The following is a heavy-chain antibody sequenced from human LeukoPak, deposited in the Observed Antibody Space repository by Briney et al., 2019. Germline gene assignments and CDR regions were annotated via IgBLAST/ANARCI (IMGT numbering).Heavy chain of an antibody. D-gene: IGHD3-22*01. CDR1: GYTFTSYY. V-gene: IGHV1-46*01. Sequence: GASVKVSCKASGYTFTSYYMHWVRQAPGQGLEWMGIINPSGGSTSYAQKFQGRVTMTRDMSTSTVYMELSSLRSEDTAVYYCARDYDSSDYLVSGDYWGQGTLVTVSS. CDR3: ARDYDSSDYLVSGDY. J-gene: IGHJ4*02. CDR2: INPSGGST.